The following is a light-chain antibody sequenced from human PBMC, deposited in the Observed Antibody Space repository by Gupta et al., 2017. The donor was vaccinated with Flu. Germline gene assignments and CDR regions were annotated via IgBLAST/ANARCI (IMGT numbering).Light chain of an antibody. CDR3: QQRDSTPWI. Sequence: DIQMTQSPSSLSASVGDRVTITCRASQSISSYLNWYQQKPGKAPKLLIYAASSLQSGVPSRFSGSGSGTDFTLTISRRQPEDFATYYCQQRDSTPWIFGQGTKMDIK. CDR1: QSISSY. J-gene: IGKJ2*01. V-gene: IGKV1-39*01. CDR2: AAS.